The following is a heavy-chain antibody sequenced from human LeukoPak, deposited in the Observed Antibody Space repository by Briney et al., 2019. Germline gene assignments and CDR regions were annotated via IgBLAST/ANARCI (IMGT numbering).Heavy chain of an antibody. CDR2: IYPGDSDT. D-gene: IGHD3-22*01. V-gene: IGHV5-51*01. Sequence: GESLKISCKGSGYSFTSYWIGWVRQMPGKGLEWMGVIYPGDSDTRYRPSFQGQVTISADKSISTAYLQWSSLKASDTAMYYCARGTIYDITGCRFDPWGQGTLVTVSS. CDR1: GYSFTSYW. J-gene: IGHJ5*02. CDR3: ARGTIYDITGCRFDP.